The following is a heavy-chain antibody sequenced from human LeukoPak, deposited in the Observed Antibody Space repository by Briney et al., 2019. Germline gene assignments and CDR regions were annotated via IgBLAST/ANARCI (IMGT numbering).Heavy chain of an antibody. Sequence: PSGTLSLTCGVSGGSISNTNWRTWVRQPPGKGLEWSGEVNLQGSTNYNPSLKSRVAISVDKSENHISLKLTSVTAADTAVYYCAREGGPYRPLDYSGQGTLVTVAS. CDR1: GGSISNTNW. CDR3: AREGGPYRPLDY. V-gene: IGHV4-4*02. CDR2: VNLQGST. J-gene: IGHJ4*02.